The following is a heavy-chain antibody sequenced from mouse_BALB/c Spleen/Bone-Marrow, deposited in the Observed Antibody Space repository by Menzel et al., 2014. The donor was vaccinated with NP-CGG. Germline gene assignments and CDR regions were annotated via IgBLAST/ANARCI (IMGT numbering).Heavy chain of an antibody. CDR1: GYAFTNYL. D-gene: IGHD2-10*02. Sequence: QVQLQQSGAELVRPGTSVKLSCKASGYAFTNYLIEWVKQRPGQGLEWIGVINPGSGGTNYNEKSKGKATLTADKSSSTAYMQHSILTSDDSAVDFCARSGYGNYFYAIDYWGQGTTVTISS. J-gene: IGHJ4*01. V-gene: IGHV1-54*01. CDR3: ARSGYGNYFYAIDY. CDR2: INPGSGGT.